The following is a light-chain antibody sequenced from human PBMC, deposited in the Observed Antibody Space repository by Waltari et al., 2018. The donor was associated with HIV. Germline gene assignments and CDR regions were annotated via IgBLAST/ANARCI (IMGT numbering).Light chain of an antibody. V-gene: IGLV2-8*01. CDR2: EVS. Sequence: QSALTQPPPASGSPGQSVTISCTGTSSAVGGYNFVSWYRHHPGKAPKPRIYEVSKRPSGVPDRFSGSKSGNTASLTVSGLQAEDEADYYCSSYAGSNNLVFGGGTKLTVL. CDR3: SSYAGSNNLV. J-gene: IGLJ2*01. CDR1: SSAVGGYNF.